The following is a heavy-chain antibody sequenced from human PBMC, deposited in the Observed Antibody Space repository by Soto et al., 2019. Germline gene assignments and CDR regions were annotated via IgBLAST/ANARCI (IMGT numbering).Heavy chain of an antibody. CDR2: IIPIFGTA. D-gene: IGHD3-22*01. J-gene: IGHJ4*02. CDR1: GGTFSSYA. CDR3: ARGSYYYDSSGYYRDFDY. V-gene: IGHV1-69*13. Sequence: VKVSCKASGGTFSSYAISWVRQAPGQGLEWMGGIIPIFGTANYAQKFQGRVTITADESTSTAYMELSSLRSEDTAVYYCARGSYYYDSSGYYRDFDYWGQGTLVTVSS.